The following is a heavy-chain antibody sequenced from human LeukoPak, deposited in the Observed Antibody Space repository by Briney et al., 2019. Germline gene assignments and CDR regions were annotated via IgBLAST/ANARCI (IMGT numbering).Heavy chain of an antibody. CDR3: ARAGSSWEIDNWFDP. CDR2: IIPIFGTA. J-gene: IGHJ5*02. D-gene: IGHD1-26*01. CDR1: GGTFSSYA. Sequence: ASVKVSCKASGGTFSSYAISWVRQAPGQGLEWMGGIIPIFGTANYAQKFQGRVTITADESTSTAYMKLSSLRSEDTAVYYCARAGSSWEIDNWFDPWGQGTLVTVSS. V-gene: IGHV1-69*13.